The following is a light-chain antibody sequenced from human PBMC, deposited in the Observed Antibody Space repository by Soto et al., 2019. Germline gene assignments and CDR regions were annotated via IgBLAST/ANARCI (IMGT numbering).Light chain of an antibody. Sequence: QPVLTQPASVSGSPGQSITISCTGTSSDVGSYDLVSWYQQRPGRAPRLMIFEVAKRPSGISTRFSGSKSGNTASLTISGLQAVDEADYFCCSYTSTNTVVFGGGTKLTVL. CDR1: SSDVGSYDL. CDR2: EVA. V-gene: IGLV2-23*02. CDR3: CSYTSTNTVV. J-gene: IGLJ2*01.